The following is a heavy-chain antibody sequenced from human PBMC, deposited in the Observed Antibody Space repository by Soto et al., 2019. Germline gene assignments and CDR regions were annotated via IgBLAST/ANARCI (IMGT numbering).Heavy chain of an antibody. CDR3: ARDGSTSWYSYDYHGMDV. CDR1: GFTFRTYW. D-gene: IGHD5-18*01. Sequence: EVQLVESGGGLVQPGGSLRLSCAASGFTFRTYWLSWVRQVPGTGLEWVANINLDGSEKNYVDSVKGRFTISRDNARNSLSLQMSSLRGEDTALYYCARDGSTSWYSYDYHGMDVWGQGTTVTVPS. V-gene: IGHV3-7*05. CDR2: INLDGSEK. J-gene: IGHJ6*02.